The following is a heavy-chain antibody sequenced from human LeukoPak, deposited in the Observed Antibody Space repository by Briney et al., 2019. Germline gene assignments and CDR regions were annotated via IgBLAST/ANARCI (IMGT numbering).Heavy chain of an antibody. D-gene: IGHD6-19*01. CDR3: AKDWTAVAGIRDLFDP. V-gene: IGHV4-59*01. J-gene: IGHJ5*02. CDR2: IYYSGST. CDR1: GGSISSYY. Sequence: KPSETLSLTCTVSGGSISSYYWSWLRQPPGKGLEWIGYIYYSGSTNYNPSLKSRVTISVDTSKNQFSLKLSSVTAADTAVYYCAKDWTAVAGIRDLFDPWGQGTLVTVSS.